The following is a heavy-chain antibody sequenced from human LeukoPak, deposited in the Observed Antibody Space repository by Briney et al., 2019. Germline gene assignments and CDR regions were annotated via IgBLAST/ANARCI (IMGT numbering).Heavy chain of an antibody. Sequence: ASVKVSCKASGYTFTGYYMHWVRQAPGQGLEWMGWINPNSGGTNYAQKFQGRVTMTRDTSISTAYMELSRLRSDDTAVYYCARDAAYYDFWKNWFDPWGQGTLVTVSP. CDR1: GYTFTGYY. J-gene: IGHJ5*02. D-gene: IGHD3-3*01. CDR2: INPNSGGT. CDR3: ARDAAYYDFWKNWFDP. V-gene: IGHV1-2*02.